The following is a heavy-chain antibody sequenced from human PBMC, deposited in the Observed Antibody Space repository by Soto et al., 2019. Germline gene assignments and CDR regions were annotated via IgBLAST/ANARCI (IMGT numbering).Heavy chain of an antibody. Sequence: EVHLLESGGGLVQPGESPRLSCTAPGVPFSNYAMSWVRQAPGKGLEWVSTVSGSGGSTYYAGFVMGRFTISRDNSKSTLYLEMNSLRAEDTAVYYCAKGRITLAGYGMDVWGQGTTVTVSS. CDR1: GVPFSNYA. D-gene: IGHD1-20*01. J-gene: IGHJ6*02. CDR3: AKGRITLAGYGMDV. CDR2: VSGSGGST. V-gene: IGHV3-23*01.